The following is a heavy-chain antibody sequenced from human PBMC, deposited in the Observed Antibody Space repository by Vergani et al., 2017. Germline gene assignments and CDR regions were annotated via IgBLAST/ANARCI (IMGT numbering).Heavy chain of an antibody. Sequence: QVQLQESGPGLVKPSGTLSLTCAVSGGSISSSNWWSWVRQPPGKGLEWIGEIYHSGSTNYNPSLKSRVTISVDKSKNQFSLKLSSVTAADTAVYYCARIGSHSVYYDSLTGYYAFDYWGQGTLVTVSS. CDR3: ARIGSHSVYYDSLTGYYAFDY. CDR1: GGSISSSNW. D-gene: IGHD3-9*01. CDR2: IYHSGST. V-gene: IGHV4-4*02. J-gene: IGHJ4*02.